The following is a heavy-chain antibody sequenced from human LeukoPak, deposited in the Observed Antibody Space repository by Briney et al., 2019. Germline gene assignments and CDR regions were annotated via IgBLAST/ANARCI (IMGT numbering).Heavy chain of an antibody. V-gene: IGHV3-23*01. J-gene: IGHJ1*01. CDR1: GFIFSNAW. D-gene: IGHD1-26*01. Sequence: GGSLRLSCTASGFIFSNAWMSWVRQAPGKGLEWVSAISGSGGSTYYADSVKGRFTISRDNSKNTPYLQMNSLRAEDTAVYYCAKDLPVGATAEYFQHWGQGTLVTVSS. CDR2: ISGSGGST. CDR3: AKDLPVGATAEYFQH.